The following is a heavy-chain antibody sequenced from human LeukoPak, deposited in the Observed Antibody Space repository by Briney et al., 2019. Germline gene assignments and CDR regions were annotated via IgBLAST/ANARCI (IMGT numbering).Heavy chain of an antibody. CDR1: GFRFSDYY. Sequence: PVGSLRLSCVTSGFRFSDYYMMWIRQAPGKGPEWVAHISSSAATTLYADSVKGRFTVSRDNAKNSLYLEMTSLRAEDTAVYYCARDRGSTVTTVGYWGQGTLVTVSS. J-gene: IGHJ4*02. V-gene: IGHV3-11*04. D-gene: IGHD4-17*01. CDR2: ISSSAATT. CDR3: ARDRGSTVTTVGY.